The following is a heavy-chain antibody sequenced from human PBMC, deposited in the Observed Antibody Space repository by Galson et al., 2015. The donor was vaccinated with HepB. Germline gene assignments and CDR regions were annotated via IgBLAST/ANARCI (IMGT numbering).Heavy chain of an antibody. CDR2: INWNSGSM. CDR1: GFTFEDYA. J-gene: IGHJ4*02. V-gene: IGHV3-9*01. Sequence: SLRLSCAASGFTFEDYAMHWVRQAPGQGLEWVSGINWNSGSMGYADSVKGRFTISRDNAKNSLYLQMNSLRDEDTALYFCAKVGQLSSYYFDSWGQGTLVTVSS. D-gene: IGHD5-18*01. CDR3: AKVGQLSSYYFDS.